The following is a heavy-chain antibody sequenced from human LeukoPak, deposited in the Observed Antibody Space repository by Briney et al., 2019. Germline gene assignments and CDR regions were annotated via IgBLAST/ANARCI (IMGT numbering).Heavy chain of an antibody. CDR3: ARVRAYNDFVGNFDL. J-gene: IGHJ2*01. V-gene: IGHV4-4*07. D-gene: IGHD5-24*01. CDR2: IWATGST. CDR1: GGSISSHY. Sequence: PSETLSLTCTDSGGSISSHYWSWIRQPAGKRLEWIGRIWATGSTVDNPSFRSRLTLSIDRSKSQLSLKLTSMTAADSAVYYCARVRAYNDFVGNFDLWGHGIHVTVSS.